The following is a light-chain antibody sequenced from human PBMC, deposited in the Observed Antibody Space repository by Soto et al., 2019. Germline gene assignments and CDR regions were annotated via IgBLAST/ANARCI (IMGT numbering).Light chain of an antibody. CDR1: QSVLHSSNNKNY. CDR3: QQYYSTPS. Sequence: DIVMTQSPDSLAVSLGERATINCKSSQSVLHSSNNKNYLAWYQQKPGQPPKLLICWASTRESGVTDRFSGSGSGTDFTLTISSLQAEDVAVYFCQQYYSTPSFGQGTKVEIK. J-gene: IGKJ1*01. CDR2: WAS. V-gene: IGKV4-1*01.